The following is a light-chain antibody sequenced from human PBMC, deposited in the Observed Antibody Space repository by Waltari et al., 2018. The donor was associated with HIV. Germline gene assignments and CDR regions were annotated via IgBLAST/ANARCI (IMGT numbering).Light chain of an antibody. CDR1: TLPRQY. V-gene: IGLV3-25*03. CDR3: QSSDSSGAYWV. J-gene: IGLJ3*02. Sequence: SFQLTQPPSVSVSPGQTARNTCSGETLPRQYDFWYQQRPGHARVLVSYKDNERPSGIPERFSGSTSGTTVALTISGVQPEDEADYYCQSSDSSGAYWVFGGGTKLTVL. CDR2: KDN.